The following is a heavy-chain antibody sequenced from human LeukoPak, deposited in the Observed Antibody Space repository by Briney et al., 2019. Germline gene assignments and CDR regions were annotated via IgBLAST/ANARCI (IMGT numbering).Heavy chain of an antibody. V-gene: IGHV1-3*01. D-gene: IGHD1-14*01. CDR3: ASNSQPGYGLNY. Sequence: ASVKVSCKASGYTFTSYAMHWVRQAPGQRLEWMGWINAGNGNTKYSQKFQGRVTMTRDTSTSTVYMELSSLRSEDTAVYYCASNSQPGYGLNYWGQGTLVTVSS. CDR2: INAGNGNT. J-gene: IGHJ4*02. CDR1: GYTFTSYA.